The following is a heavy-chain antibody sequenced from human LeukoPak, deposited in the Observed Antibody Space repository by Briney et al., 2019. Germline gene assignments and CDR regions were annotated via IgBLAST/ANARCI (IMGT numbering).Heavy chain of an antibody. V-gene: IGHV3-23*01. D-gene: IGHD3-22*01. J-gene: IGHJ4*02. CDR3: AKVPAGYYYDSSGYYWDY. CDR1: GFTFSIYA. Sequence: GGALRLSCAASGFTFSIYAMSWVRPAPGKGLGWVSAISGRGGSTYYAESVKSRFTISRDNSKNTLYLQMNSLRAEDTAVYYCAKVPAGYYYDSSGYYWDYWGQGTLVTVSS. CDR2: ISGRGGST.